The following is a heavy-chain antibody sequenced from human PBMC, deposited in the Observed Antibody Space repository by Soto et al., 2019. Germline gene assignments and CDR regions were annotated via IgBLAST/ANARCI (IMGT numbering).Heavy chain of an antibody. CDR1: GGTFSSYT. CDR2: IIPILGIA. D-gene: IGHD1-20*01. Sequence: QVQLVQSGAEVKKPGSSVKVSCKASGGTFSSYTISWVRQAPGQGLEWMGRIIPILGIANYAQKFQGRVTITADKSTSTAYMELSSLRSEDTAVYYCARDYNWNDVTAALDIWGQGTMVTVSS. J-gene: IGHJ3*02. V-gene: IGHV1-69*08. CDR3: ARDYNWNDVTAALDI.